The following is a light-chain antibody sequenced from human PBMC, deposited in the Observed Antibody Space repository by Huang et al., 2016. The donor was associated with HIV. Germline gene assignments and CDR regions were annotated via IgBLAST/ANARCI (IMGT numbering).Light chain of an antibody. CDR3: MQALQTAPT. Sequence: EIVMTQSPFSLPVTPGEPASISCRASQSLLHSNGYNCVDWHLQKPGQCRQLLIYLGSNRASGGPDRCSGSGSGTDFTLKISRVEAEDVWVYYCMQALQTAPTVGQGTKVEIK. J-gene: IGKJ1*01. CDR1: QSLLHSNGYNC. CDR2: LGS. V-gene: IGKV2-28*01.